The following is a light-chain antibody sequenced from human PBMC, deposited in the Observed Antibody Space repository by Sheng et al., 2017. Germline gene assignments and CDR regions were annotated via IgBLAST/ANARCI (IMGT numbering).Light chain of an antibody. J-gene: IGKJ1*01. CDR3: QQIYNTPWT. CDR1: QYISSY. CDR2: AAS. Sequence: DIQMTQSPSSLSASVGDRVTITCRASQYISSYLNWYQQKPGKAPKVLIYAASSLQSGVPSRFSGFGSGTEFTLTISTLQPKDFATYHCQQIYNTPWTFGQGTMLEIK. V-gene: IGKV1-39*01.